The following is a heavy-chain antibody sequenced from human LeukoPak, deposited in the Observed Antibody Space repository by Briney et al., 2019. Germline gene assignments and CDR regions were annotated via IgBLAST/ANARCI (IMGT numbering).Heavy chain of an antibody. V-gene: IGHV1-24*01. D-gene: IGHD2-15*01. Sequence: XWVRXAPGXGXEXMGXXDXEDGETIYAQKFQGRVTMTEDTSTDTAYMELSSLRSEDTAVYYCATGSGLYCSGGSCYSGDYWGQGTLVTVSS. CDR2: XDXEDGET. J-gene: IGHJ4*02. CDR3: ATGSGLYCSGGSCYSGDY.